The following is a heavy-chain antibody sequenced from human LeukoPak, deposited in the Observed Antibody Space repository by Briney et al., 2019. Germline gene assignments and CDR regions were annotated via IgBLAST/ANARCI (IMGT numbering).Heavy chain of an antibody. CDR3: ARGYDFWSGYYTDYNYGMDV. CDR1: GGTFSSYA. Sequence: GSSVKVSCKASGGTFSSYAISWVRQAPGQGLEWMGGIIPIFGTANYAQKFQGRVTITADESTSTAYMELSSLRSEDTAVYYCARGYDFWSGYYTDYNYGMDVWGQGTTVTVSS. V-gene: IGHV1-69*01. J-gene: IGHJ6*02. CDR2: IIPIFGTA. D-gene: IGHD3-3*01.